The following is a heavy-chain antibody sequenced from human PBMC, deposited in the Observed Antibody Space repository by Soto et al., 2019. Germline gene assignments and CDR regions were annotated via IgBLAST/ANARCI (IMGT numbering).Heavy chain of an antibody. V-gene: IGHV1-46*01. CDR2: INPNGGST. D-gene: IGHD3-16*01. CDR3: VRGKGLGLGGGGTEPLDI. J-gene: IGHJ3*02. Sequence: QVQLVQSGAEVEKPGASVKISCKASGYSFTSQYVHWVRQAPGQGLEWMGIINPNGGSTTYAQKSPGGVPITWDQSTSTVFMWLGSPHVGDRAGLYLVRGKGLGLGGGGTEPLDIWGQGTMVTVAS. CDR1: GYSFTSQY.